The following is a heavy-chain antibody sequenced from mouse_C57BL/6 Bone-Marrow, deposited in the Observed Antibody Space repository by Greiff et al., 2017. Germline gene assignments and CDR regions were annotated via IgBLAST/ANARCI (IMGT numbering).Heavy chain of an antibody. CDR3: AREQLGRFAY. Sequence: EVQGVESGGDLVKPGGSLKLSCAASGFTFSSYGMSWVRQTPDKRLEWVATIIPGGSYTYYPDSVKGRVTISRDNAKNTLYLQMSSLKAEDTAMEFCAREQLGRFAYWGQGTLVTVSA. CDR1: GFTFSSYG. CDR2: IIPGGSYT. D-gene: IGHD4-1*02. V-gene: IGHV5-6*01. J-gene: IGHJ3*01.